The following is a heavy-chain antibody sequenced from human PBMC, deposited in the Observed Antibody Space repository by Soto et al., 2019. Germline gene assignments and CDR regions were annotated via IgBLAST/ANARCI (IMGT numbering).Heavy chain of an antibody. CDR1: DDSSSNYK. CDR3: VRQGFGRLHGLVDV. D-gene: IGHD3-10*01. CDR2: IDSNGGT. Sequence: QVQLQESGPGLVKPSETLSLTCTVSDDSSSNYKWSWIRQPPGRRLEWIGYIDSNGGTSYNPSLQSRVTISIDTSTEQFFLKLSSVTAADTAVYYCVRQGFGRLHGLVDVWGHGTTVTVSS. V-gene: IGHV4-59*08. J-gene: IGHJ6*02.